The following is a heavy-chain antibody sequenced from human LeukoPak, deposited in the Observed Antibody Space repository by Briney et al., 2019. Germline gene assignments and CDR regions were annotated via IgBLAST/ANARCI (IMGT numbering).Heavy chain of an antibody. Sequence: SETLSLTCTVSGSSISSYYWSWIRQPPGKGLEWIGYIYYSGSTNYNPSLKSRVTISVDTSKTQFSLKLSSVTAADTAVYYCARDGPGIAAAGALDYWGQGTLVTVSS. J-gene: IGHJ4*02. CDR3: ARDGPGIAAAGALDY. CDR1: GSSISSYY. CDR2: IYYSGST. V-gene: IGHV4-59*01. D-gene: IGHD6-13*01.